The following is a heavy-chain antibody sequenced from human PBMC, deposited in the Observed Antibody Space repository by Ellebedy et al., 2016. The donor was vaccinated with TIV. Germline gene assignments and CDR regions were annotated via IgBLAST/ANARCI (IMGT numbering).Heavy chain of an antibody. D-gene: IGHD3-22*01. CDR3: ARQRDSSGYYYRDAFDI. CDR2: IYPGDSDT. V-gene: IGHV5-51*01. CDR1: GYSFTSYW. J-gene: IGHJ3*02. Sequence: GESLKISXKGFGYSFTSYWIGWVRQMPGKGLEWMGIIYPGDSDTRYSPSFQGQVTISADKSISTAYLQWSSLKASDTAMYYCARQRDSSGYYYRDAFDIWGQGTMVTVSS.